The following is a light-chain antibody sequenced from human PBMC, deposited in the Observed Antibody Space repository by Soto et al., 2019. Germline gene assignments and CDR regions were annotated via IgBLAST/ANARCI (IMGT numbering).Light chain of an antibody. CDR1: QSVSSSY. CDR3: QQYGSSGT. V-gene: IGKV3-20*01. J-gene: IGKJ1*01. Sequence: ETVLTQFPGTLSLSPGERATLSCRVSQSVSSSYLAWYQQKPGQAPRLLIYGASNRATGIPDRFSGSGSGTDFTITISRLEPEDFAVYYCQQYGSSGTFGQGTKVEIK. CDR2: GAS.